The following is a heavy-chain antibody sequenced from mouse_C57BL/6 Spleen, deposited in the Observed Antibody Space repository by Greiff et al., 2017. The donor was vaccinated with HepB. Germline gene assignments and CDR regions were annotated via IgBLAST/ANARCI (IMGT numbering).Heavy chain of an antibody. D-gene: IGHD2-3*01. CDR1: GFTFSDYG. CDR3: ARSGDGYWFAY. Sequence: EVQVVESGGGLVKPGGSLKLSCAASGFTFSDYGMHWVRQAPEKGLEWVAYISSGSSTIYYADTVKGRFTISRDNAKNTLFLQMTSLRSEDTAMYYCARSGDGYWFAYWGQGTLVTVSA. V-gene: IGHV5-17*01. CDR2: ISSGSSTI. J-gene: IGHJ3*01.